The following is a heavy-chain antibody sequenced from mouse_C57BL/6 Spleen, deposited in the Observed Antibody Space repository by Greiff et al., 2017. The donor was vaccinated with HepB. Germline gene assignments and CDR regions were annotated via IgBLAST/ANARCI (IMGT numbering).Heavy chain of an antibody. CDR1: GYAFSSSW. J-gene: IGHJ2*01. V-gene: IGHV1-82*01. CDR2: IYPGDGDT. Sequence: VQLVESGPELVKPGASVKISCKASGYAFSSSWMNWVKQRPGKGLEWIGRIYPGDGDTNYNGKFKGKATLTADKSSSTAYMQLSSLTSEDSAVYFCARSDYDYDEYYFDYWGQGTTLTVSS. CDR3: ARSDYDYDEYYFDY. D-gene: IGHD2-4*01.